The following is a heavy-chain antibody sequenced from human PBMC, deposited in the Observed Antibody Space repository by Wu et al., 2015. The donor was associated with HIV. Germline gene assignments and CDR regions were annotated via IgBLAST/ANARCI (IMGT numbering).Heavy chain of an antibody. D-gene: IGHD2-2*02. V-gene: IGHV4-59*11. CDR3: VRTGYKSNYYYYMDV. J-gene: IGHJ6*03. Sequence: QVQLQESGPGLVKPSETLSLTCTVSGGSISSHYWNWIRQTPGKGLEWIGYIYYSSARYNPSLKSRVTISADTSENQVSLKLSSVTAADAGVYFCVRTGYKSNYYYYMDVWGKGTTVIVSS. CDR1: GGSISSHY. CDR2: IYYSSA.